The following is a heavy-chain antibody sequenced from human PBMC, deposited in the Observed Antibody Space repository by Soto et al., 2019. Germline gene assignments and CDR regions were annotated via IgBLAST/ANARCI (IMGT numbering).Heavy chain of an antibody. CDR3: ASFVVAAIMPDYYGMDV. J-gene: IGHJ6*02. Sequence: PGGSLRLSCAASGFTFSSYAMHWVRQAPGKGLEWVAVISYDGSNKYYADSVKGRFTISRDNSKNTLYLQMNSLRAEDTAVYYCASFVVAAIMPDYYGMDVWGQGTTVTVSS. D-gene: IGHD2-15*01. CDR1: GFTFSSYA. V-gene: IGHV3-30-3*01. CDR2: ISYDGSNK.